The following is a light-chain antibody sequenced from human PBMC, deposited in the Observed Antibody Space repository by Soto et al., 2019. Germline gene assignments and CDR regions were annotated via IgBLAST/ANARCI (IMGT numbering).Light chain of an antibody. V-gene: IGLV2-8*01. Sequence: QSVLTQPPSASGSPGQSVTISCTGTSSDVGGYNYVSWYQQHPGKAPKFLIFEVSRRPSGVPDRFSGSKSGNTASLTVSGLQADDEADYDCSSYAGSNTPVIFCGGTKLTVL. CDR1: SSDVGGYNY. J-gene: IGLJ2*01. CDR2: EVS. CDR3: SSYAGSNTPVI.